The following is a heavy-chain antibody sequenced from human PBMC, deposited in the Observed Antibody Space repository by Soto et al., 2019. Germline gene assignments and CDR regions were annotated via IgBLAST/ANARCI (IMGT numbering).Heavy chain of an antibody. D-gene: IGHD6-19*01. CDR1: GGSISSGDYY. CDR3: ARQVGGWAPWYFDY. V-gene: IGHV4-30-4*01. CDR2: IYYSGST. Sequence: SETLSLTCTVSGGSISSGDYYWSWIRQPPGKGLEWIGYIYYSGSTYYNPSLKSLVTISVDTSKNQFSLKLSSVTAADTAVYYCARQVGGWAPWYFDYWGQGTLVTVSS. J-gene: IGHJ4*02.